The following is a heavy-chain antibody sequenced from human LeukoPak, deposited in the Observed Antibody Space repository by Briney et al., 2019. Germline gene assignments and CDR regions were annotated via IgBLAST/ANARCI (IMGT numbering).Heavy chain of an antibody. D-gene: IGHD5-18*01. V-gene: IGHV3-23*01. CDR3: VKDLWQYVVTAMVIDY. J-gene: IGHJ4*02. CDR1: GFTFSSYA. CDR2: ISGSGGST. Sequence: GGSLRLSCAASGFTFSSYAMSWVRQAPGKGLEWVSAISGSGGSTYYADSVKGRFTISRDNSKNTLYLQMNSLRAEDTAVYYCVKDLWQYVVTAMVIDYWGQGTLVTVSS.